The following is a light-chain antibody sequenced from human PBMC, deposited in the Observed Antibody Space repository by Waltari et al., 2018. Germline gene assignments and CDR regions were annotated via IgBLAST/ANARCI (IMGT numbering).Light chain of an antibody. V-gene: IGKV1-39*01. CDR1: QNIDTY. CDR3: QQSDSGPPA. Sequence: DIQMTPSPSSVSASVGDSVPITCRARQNIDTYLNWYQHNAGKAPQLMIYAASTLYSGVPSRFGGSRSGTEFTLTITSLQPEDFATYYCQQSDSGPPAFGQGTKVEV. CDR2: AAS. J-gene: IGKJ1*01.